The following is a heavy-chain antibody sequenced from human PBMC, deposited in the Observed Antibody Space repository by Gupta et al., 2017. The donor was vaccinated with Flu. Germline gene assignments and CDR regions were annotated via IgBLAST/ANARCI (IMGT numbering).Heavy chain of an antibody. CDR3: ARLPYPAGASVSNFFDS. CDR1: GDSISSVNYY. CDR2: IFYSGNT. Sequence: QLQLQESGPGLVKPSETLSLTCTVSGDSISSVNYYWGWVRQPPGNGLEWIGNIFYSGNTVYTPSLKSRVTISVDTSKNQFFLKVNSVTAADTAVYYCARLPYPAGASVSNFFDSWGQGTLGTVSS. J-gene: IGHJ4*02. V-gene: IGHV4-39*01. D-gene: IGHD1-26*01.